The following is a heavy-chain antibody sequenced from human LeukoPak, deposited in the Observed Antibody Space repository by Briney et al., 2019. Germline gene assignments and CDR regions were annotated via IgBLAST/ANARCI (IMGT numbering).Heavy chain of an antibody. V-gene: IGHV3-21*04. Sequence: KSGGSLRLSCAASGFTFSSYSMNWVRQAPGKGLEWVSSISSSSSYIYYADSVKGRFTISRDNAKNSLYLQMNSLRAEDTAVYYCAKDLVVPAAPFDYWGQGTLVTVSS. CDR1: GFTFSSYS. D-gene: IGHD2-2*01. CDR2: ISSSSSYI. J-gene: IGHJ4*02. CDR3: AKDLVVPAAPFDY.